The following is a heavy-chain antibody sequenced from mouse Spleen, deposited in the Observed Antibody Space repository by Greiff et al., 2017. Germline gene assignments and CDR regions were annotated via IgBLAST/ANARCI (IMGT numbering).Heavy chain of an antibody. J-gene: IGHJ3*01. CDR3: ARAYGNYWFAY. CDR1: GYTFTSYD. Sequence: QVQLQQSGPELVKPGASVKLSCKASGYTFTSYDINWVKQRPGQGLEWIGWIYPRDGSTKYNEKFKGKATLTVDTSSSTAYMELHSLTSEDSAVYFCARAYGNYWFAYWGQGTLVTVSA. D-gene: IGHD2-1*01. CDR2: IYPRDGST. V-gene: IGHV1-85*01.